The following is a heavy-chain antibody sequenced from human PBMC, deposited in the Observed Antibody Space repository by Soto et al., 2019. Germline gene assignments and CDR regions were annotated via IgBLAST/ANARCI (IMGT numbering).Heavy chain of an antibody. CDR1: GFTVNTNY. CDR2: IYTGAIT. Sequence: PGGSLRLSCVASGFTVNTNYMSWVRQAPGKGLEWVSVIYTGAITYYADSVKGRFTISRDNSKNTLFLQMNSLRAEDTAVYYCARDVYYYDSSGYYTRLDAFGFWGRGTMVTVS. CDR3: ARDVYYYDSSGYYTRLDAFGF. J-gene: IGHJ3*01. D-gene: IGHD3-22*01. V-gene: IGHV3-53*01.